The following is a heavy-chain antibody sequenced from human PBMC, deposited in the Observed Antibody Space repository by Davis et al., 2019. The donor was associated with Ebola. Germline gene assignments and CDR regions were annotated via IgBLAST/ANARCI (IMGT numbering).Heavy chain of an antibody. D-gene: IGHD2/OR15-2a*01. Sequence: AASVKVSCKASGGTFSSYAISWVRQAPGQGLEWMGGIIPIFGTANYAQKFQGRVTITADKSTSTAYMELSSLRSEDTAVYYCARAPISARYYYYGMDVWGQGTTVTVSS. CDR1: GGTFSSYA. J-gene: IGHJ6*02. V-gene: IGHV1-69*06. CDR2: IIPIFGTA. CDR3: ARAPISARYYYYGMDV.